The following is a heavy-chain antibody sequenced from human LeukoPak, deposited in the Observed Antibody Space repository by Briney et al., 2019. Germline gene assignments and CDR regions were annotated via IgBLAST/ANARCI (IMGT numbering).Heavy chain of an antibody. CDR3: AKDLARSQVVTATRSDY. J-gene: IGHJ4*02. D-gene: IGHD2-21*02. CDR2: INPSGGST. Sequence: ASVKVSCKASGYAFTSYYMHWVRQAPGQGLEWMGIINPSGGSTSYAQKFQGRVTMTRDTSTSTVYMELSSLRSEDTAVYYCAKDLARSQVVTATRSDYWGQGTLVTVSS. V-gene: IGHV1-46*01. CDR1: GYAFTSYY.